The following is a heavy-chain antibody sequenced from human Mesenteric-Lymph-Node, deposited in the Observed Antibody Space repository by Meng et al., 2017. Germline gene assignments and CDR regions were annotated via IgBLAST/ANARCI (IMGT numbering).Heavy chain of an antibody. CDR1: GFTFSDYY. J-gene: IGHJ4*02. CDR2: ISSGGAM. Sequence: GGSLRLSCAASGFTFSDYYMSWVRQAPGKGLEWVSSISSGGAMFYADSVKGRFTISRDNTKNSLYLQMNSLRAEDTAVYYCARDGQRGFDYWGQGTLVTVSS. V-gene: IGHV3-69-1*01. CDR3: ARDGQRGFDY. D-gene: IGHD1-1*01.